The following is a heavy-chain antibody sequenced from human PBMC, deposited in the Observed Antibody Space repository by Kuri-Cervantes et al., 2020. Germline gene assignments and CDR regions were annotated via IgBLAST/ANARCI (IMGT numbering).Heavy chain of an antibody. V-gene: IGHV3-30*19. CDR1: GSTFSSYG. D-gene: IGHD3-10*01. CDR3: ARGLLWFGELFLPQFDY. J-gene: IGHJ4*02. Sequence: GGSLRLSCAASGSTFSSYGMHWVRQAPGKGLEWVAVTSYDGSNKYYADSVKGRFTISRDNSKNTLYVQMNSLRAEDTAVYYCARGLLWFGELFLPQFDYWGQGTLVTVSS. CDR2: TSYDGSNK.